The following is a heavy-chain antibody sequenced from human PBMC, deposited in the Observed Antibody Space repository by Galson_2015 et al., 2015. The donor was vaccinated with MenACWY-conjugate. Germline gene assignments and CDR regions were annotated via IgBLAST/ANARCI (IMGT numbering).Heavy chain of an antibody. CDR1: GYSFTTYW. CDR2: ISPGDSNT. Sequence: QSGAEVKKPGESLTISCKTTGYSFTTYWIAWVRQMPGTGLEWMGLISPGDSNTRYSPSFQGQVTISADKSISTAYLQWSSLKASDTAMYYSARSPGDYWGQGTRVTVSS. V-gene: IGHV5-51*01. CDR3: ARSPGDY. J-gene: IGHJ4*02.